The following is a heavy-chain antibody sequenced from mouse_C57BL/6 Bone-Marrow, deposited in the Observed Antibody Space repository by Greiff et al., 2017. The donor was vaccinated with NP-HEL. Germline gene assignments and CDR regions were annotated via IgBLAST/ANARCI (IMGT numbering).Heavy chain of an antibody. CDR3: TRHYYGSSLDY. D-gene: IGHD1-1*01. J-gene: IGHJ2*01. CDR2: IDPENGDT. Sequence: EVQLQQSGAELVRPGASVKLSCTASGFNIKDDYMHWVKQRPEQGLEWVGWIDPENGDTEYASKFQGRATITADTSSNTGYLQLSSLTSEDTAVYYCTRHYYGSSLDYWGQGTTLTVSS. V-gene: IGHV14-4*01. CDR1: GFNIKDDY.